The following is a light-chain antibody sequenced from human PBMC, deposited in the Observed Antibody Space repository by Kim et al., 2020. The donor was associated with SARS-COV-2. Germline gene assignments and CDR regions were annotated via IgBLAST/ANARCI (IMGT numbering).Light chain of an antibody. CDR2: GKN. CDR3: NSRDSSGNHLWV. Sequence: SSELTQDPAVSVALGQTVRITCQGDSLRSYYSSWYQQKPGQAPVLVIHGKNNRPSGIPDRFSGSSSGNTASLTITGAQAEDEADYYCNSRDSSGNHLWVFGGGTQLTVL. CDR1: SLRSYY. V-gene: IGLV3-19*01. J-gene: IGLJ3*02.